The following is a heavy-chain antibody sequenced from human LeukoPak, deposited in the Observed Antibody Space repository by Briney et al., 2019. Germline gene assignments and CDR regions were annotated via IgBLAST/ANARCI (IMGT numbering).Heavy chain of an antibody. V-gene: IGHV3-66*01. CDR3: ARDFPLVVPAAIVDYYYGMDV. J-gene: IGHJ6*02. CDR2: IYSGGST. Sequence: PGGSLRLSCAASGFTVSSNYMSWDRQAPGKGLEWVSVIYSGGSTYYADSVKGRFTISRDNSKNTLYLQMNSLRAEDTAVYYCARDFPLVVPAAIVDYYYGMDVWGQGTTVTVSS. D-gene: IGHD2-2*01. CDR1: GFTVSSNY.